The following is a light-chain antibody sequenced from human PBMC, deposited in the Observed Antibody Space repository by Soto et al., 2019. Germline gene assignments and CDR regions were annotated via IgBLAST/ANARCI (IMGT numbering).Light chain of an antibody. CDR1: SSNIGSNT. V-gene: IGLV1-44*01. Sequence: QSVLTQPPSASGTPGQRVTISCSGRSSNIGSNTVNWYQKLPGTAPKLLIYTNNLRPSGVPDRFSGSKSGTSASLAISGLQSEDEADYYCAAWDDSLSGVVFGGGTKLTVL. CDR2: TNN. J-gene: IGLJ2*01. CDR3: AAWDDSLSGVV.